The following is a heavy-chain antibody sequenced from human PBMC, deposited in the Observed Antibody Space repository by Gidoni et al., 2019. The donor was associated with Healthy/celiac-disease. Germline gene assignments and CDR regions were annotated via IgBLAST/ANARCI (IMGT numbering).Heavy chain of an antibody. Sequence: QVQLQESGPGLVKPSETLSLTCAVSGYSISSGDNWGWVRQPPGKGLEWIGSIYHSGSPYDNPSLKSRVTISVDTSKNQFSLKLSSVTAADTAVYYCARVEDYGDYSFDYWGQGTLVTVSS. CDR1: GYSISSGDN. D-gene: IGHD4-17*01. V-gene: IGHV4-38-2*01. J-gene: IGHJ4*02. CDR3: ARVEDYGDYSFDY. CDR2: IYHSGSP.